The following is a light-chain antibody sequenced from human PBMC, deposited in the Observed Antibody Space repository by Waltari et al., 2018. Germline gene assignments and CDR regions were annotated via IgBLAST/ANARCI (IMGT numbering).Light chain of an antibody. CDR3: CSYAGTWL. CDR1: INDVGTYNL. CDR2: EGT. V-gene: IGLV2-23*01. J-gene: IGLJ3*02. Sequence: QSALTQPASMSASPGQSITISCTATINDVGTYNLVSWYQQHPGKAPKLLIFEGTKRPAEVSSRGSGSKSADTASLTISGLQAEDEADYYCCSYAGTWLFGGGTKLTVL.